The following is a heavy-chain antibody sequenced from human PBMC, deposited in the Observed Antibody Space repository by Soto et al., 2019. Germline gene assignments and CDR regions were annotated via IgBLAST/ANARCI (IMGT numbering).Heavy chain of an antibody. Sequence: SVSNAWMNWVRQAPGKGLEWVGRIKSKTDGGTTDYAAPVKGRFTISRDDSKNTLYLQMNSLKTEDTAVYYCTTLDIVLVPDANTAFDPWGQGTLVTVSS. CDR3: TTLDIVLVPDANTAFDP. V-gene: IGHV3-15*07. CDR2: IKSKTDGGTT. CDR1: SVSNAW. D-gene: IGHD2-2*03. J-gene: IGHJ5*02.